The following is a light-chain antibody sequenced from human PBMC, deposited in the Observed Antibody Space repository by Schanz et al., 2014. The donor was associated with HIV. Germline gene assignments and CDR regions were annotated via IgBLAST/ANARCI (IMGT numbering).Light chain of an antibody. J-gene: IGKJ4*01. CDR2: AAS. CDR1: QGISNW. CDR3: QQAHSFPLT. Sequence: IQTTQSPPSVSASVGDRVTITCRASQGISNWLAWYQQRPGNAPKFLIYAASHLQGGVPTRFSGSGSGTDFSLTINNLQPEDFATYYCQQAHSFPLTFGGGTKVEIK. V-gene: IGKV1-12*01.